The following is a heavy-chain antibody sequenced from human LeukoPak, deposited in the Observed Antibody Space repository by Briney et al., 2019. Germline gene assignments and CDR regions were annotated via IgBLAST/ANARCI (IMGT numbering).Heavy chain of an antibody. J-gene: IGHJ1*01. CDR1: GGSISSSSYY. CDR2: IYYSGST. V-gene: IGHV4-39*01. CDR3: ARHFSGYGDSPEYFQH. Sequence: PSETLSLTCTASGGSISSSSYYWGWIRQPPGKGLEWIGSIYYSGSTYYNPSLKSRVTISVDTSKNQFSLKLSSVTAADTAVYYCARHFSGYGDSPEYFQHWGQGTLVTVSS. D-gene: IGHD4-17*01.